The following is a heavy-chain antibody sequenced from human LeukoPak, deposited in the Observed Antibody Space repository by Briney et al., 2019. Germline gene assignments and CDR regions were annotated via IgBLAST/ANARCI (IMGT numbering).Heavy chain of an antibody. CDR1: GFTFSSYW. V-gene: IGHV3-7*05. D-gene: IGHD5-18*01. J-gene: IGHJ4*02. Sequence: GGSLRLSCAASGFTFSSYWMSWVRQAPGKGLEWVANIKQDGSEKYYVDSVKGRFTISRDNARNSLYLQMNSLRAEDTAVYYCAKDAGYSYAKYYFDYWGQGTLVTVSS. CDR2: IKQDGSEK. CDR3: AKDAGYSYAKYYFDY.